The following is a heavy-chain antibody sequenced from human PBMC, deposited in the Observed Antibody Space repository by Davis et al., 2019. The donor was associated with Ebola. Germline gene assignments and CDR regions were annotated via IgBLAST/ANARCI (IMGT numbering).Heavy chain of an antibody. Sequence: ASVKVSCKASGYTFTSYGISWVRQAPGQGLEWMGWMNPNSGNTGYAQKFQGRVTITRNTSISTAYMELSSLRSEDTAVYYCARGSYRSYYDFWSGYSPFDYWGQGTLVTVSS. CDR1: GYTFTSYG. J-gene: IGHJ4*02. D-gene: IGHD3-3*01. V-gene: IGHV1-8*03. CDR3: ARGSYRSYYDFWSGYSPFDY. CDR2: MNPNSGNT.